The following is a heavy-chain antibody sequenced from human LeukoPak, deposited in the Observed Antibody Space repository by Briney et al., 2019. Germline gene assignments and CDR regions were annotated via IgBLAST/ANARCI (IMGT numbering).Heavy chain of an antibody. Sequence: SVRVSCKASGGTFSSYATSWARQAPGQGLEWMGGIIPIFGTANYAQKFQGRVTITADESTSTAYVELSSLRSEDTAVYYCAREGSTSSLDYWGQGTLVTVSS. CDR1: GGTFSSYA. CDR2: IIPIFGTA. V-gene: IGHV1-69*13. D-gene: IGHD2-2*01. CDR3: AREGSTSSLDY. J-gene: IGHJ4*02.